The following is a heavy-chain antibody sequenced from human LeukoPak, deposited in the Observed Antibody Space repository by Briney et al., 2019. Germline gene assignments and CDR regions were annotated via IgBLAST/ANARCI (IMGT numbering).Heavy chain of an antibody. V-gene: IGHV4-34*01. CDR1: GGTFSGYY. CDR3: ARYPKSYSSGWIAFDI. CDR2: SNDSGGT. Sequence: SETLSLTCAVYGGTFSGYYWSWIRQPPGKRLEWVGESNDSGGTNYNPSLKSRVTISADKSKNQVSLKLTSVTAADTAVYYCARYPKSYSSGWIAFDIWGQGTMVTVSS. J-gene: IGHJ3*02. D-gene: IGHD6-19*01.